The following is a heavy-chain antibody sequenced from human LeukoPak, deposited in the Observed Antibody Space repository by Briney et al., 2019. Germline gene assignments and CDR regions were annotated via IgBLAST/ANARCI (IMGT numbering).Heavy chain of an antibody. CDR1: GDSISTSAYY. J-gene: IGHJ4*02. CDR2: IYYDGNT. V-gene: IGHV4-39*01. Sequence: SETLSLTCAVSGDSISTSAYYWEWSRQPPGKGLEWIGNIYYDGNTRYNPSLKSRVTISVDRSKNQFSLKLSSVTAADTAVYYCARRYYYGSGSPEYWGQGSLVTVSS. D-gene: IGHD3-10*01. CDR3: ARRYYYGSGSPEY.